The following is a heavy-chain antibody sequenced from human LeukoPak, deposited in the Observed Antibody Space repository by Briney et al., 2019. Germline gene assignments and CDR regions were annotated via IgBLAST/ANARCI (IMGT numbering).Heavy chain of an antibody. CDR2: IYSGGST. D-gene: IGHD6-6*01. V-gene: IGHV3-66*02. Sequence: GGSLRLSCAASGFTVISYYMSWVRQAPGKGLEWVSVIYSGGSTYCADSVKGRFTISRDNSKDTLYLQMNSLRVEDTAVYYCASHRSSSSYDYWGQGTLVTVSS. J-gene: IGHJ4*02. CDR1: GFTVISYY. CDR3: ASHRSSSSYDY.